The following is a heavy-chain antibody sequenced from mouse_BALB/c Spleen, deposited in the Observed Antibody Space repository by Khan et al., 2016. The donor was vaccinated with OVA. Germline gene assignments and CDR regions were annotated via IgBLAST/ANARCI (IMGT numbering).Heavy chain of an antibody. D-gene: IGHD1-1*01. J-gene: IGHJ2*01. CDR3: ARVNYGTRDYFDY. CDR1: GYTFSGYW. V-gene: IGHV1-9*01. CDR2: ILPGSGSR. Sequence: QVRLQQSGAELMKPGASVKISCKATGYTFSGYWLEWVKQRPGHGLEWIGEILPGSGSRNYNEKFKGKATFTADISSKTTHMQLSSLTSEDSAVYYCARVNYGTRDYFDYWGQGTTLTVSS.